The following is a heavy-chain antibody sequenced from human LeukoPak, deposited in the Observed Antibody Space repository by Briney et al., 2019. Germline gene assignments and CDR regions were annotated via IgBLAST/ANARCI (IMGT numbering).Heavy chain of an antibody. CDR2: IYYSGST. V-gene: IGHV4-59*12. D-gene: IGHD5-12*01. CDR3: ARGSGYVNFDY. Sequence: SETQSLTCTVSGGSISSYYWSWIRQPPGKGLEWIGYIYYSGSTNYNPSLKSRVTISVDTSKNQFSLKLSSVTAADTAVYYCARGSGYVNFDYWGQGTLVTVSS. CDR1: GGSISSYY. J-gene: IGHJ4*02.